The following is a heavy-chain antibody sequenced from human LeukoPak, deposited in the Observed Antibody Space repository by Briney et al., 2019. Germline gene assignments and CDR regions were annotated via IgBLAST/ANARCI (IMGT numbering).Heavy chain of an antibody. J-gene: IGHJ5*02. Sequence: GGSLRLSCEASGFTFSSYAMSWVRQAPGKGLEWVSGISTNGGSTSYADSVKGRLTISRDNPRNMLYMEMNSLRAEDTAVYYCAKGSSGYFADLWGQGTLVTVSS. V-gene: IGHV3-23*01. CDR1: GFTFSSYA. CDR2: ISTNGGST. D-gene: IGHD3-22*01. CDR3: AKGSSGYFADL.